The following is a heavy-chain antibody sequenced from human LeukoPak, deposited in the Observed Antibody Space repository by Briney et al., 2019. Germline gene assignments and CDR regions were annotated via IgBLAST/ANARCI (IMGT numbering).Heavy chain of an antibody. CDR1: GFTFSSYW. J-gene: IGHJ3*02. CDR3: ARDNGDSSGYYYRYGAFDI. V-gene: IGHV3-7*01. CDR2: IKQDGSEK. D-gene: IGHD3-22*01. Sequence: PGGSLRLSCAASGFTFSSYWMSWVRQAPGKGLEWVANIKQDGSEKYYVDSVKGRFTISRDNAKNTLYLQMNSLRAEDTAVYYCARDNGDSSGYYYRYGAFDIWGQGTMVTASS.